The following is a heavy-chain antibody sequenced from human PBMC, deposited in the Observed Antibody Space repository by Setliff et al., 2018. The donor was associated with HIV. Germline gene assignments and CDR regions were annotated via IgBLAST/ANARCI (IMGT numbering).Heavy chain of an antibody. D-gene: IGHD2-2*01. CDR1: GGSASNSRYY. CDR2: IYYNEKT. V-gene: IGHV4-39*01. CDR3: ARVRLRVPPSIFDY. J-gene: IGHJ4*02. Sequence: SETLSLTCTVSGGSASNSRYYWAWIRQPPGKGLEYIGSIYYNEKTYYSPSLKSRVTISIDTSKNQFSLRLNSVTAADTAVYYCARVRLRVPPSIFDYWGQGALVTVSS.